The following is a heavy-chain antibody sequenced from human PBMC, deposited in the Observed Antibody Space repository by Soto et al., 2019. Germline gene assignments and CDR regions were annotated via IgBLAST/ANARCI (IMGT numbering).Heavy chain of an antibody. V-gene: IGHV1-46*01. J-gene: IGHJ4*02. CDR3: ARATRSGSPHFDH. Sequence: ASVKVSCKGAGYTFSNYYMHWVRQAPGQGLEWMGIINPSGDSTSYAQEFQGRVTMTRETSTSTLYMELSSLRSEDTAVYYCARATRSGSPHFDHWGQGILVTVSS. D-gene: IGHD5-12*01. CDR1: GYTFSNYY. CDR2: INPSGDST.